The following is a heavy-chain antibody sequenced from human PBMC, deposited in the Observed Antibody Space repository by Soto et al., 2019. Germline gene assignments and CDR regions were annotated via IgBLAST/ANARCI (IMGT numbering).Heavy chain of an antibody. Sequence: TLSLTCTVSGGSISSGGYYWSWIRQHPGKGLEWIGYIYYSGSTYYNPSLKSRVTISVDTSKNQFSLKLSSVTAADTAVYYCARGASVDTAPLNWGQGTLVTVSS. D-gene: IGHD5-18*01. V-gene: IGHV4-31*03. J-gene: IGHJ4*02. CDR2: IYYSGST. CDR3: ARGASVDTAPLN. CDR1: GGSISSGGYY.